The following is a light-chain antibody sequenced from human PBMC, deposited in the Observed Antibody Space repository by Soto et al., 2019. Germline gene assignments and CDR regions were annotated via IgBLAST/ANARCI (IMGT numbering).Light chain of an antibody. CDR2: TAS. Sequence: DIQMTQSPFSLSASVGDRFTVTFRASQSISRSLNWYQQQPGKAPKLLIYTASNLQSGVPSRFSGSGSGTDFTLTISRLEPEDFAIYYCQHYGSPRGTFGQGTKVDIK. V-gene: IGKV1-39*01. CDR3: QHYGSPRGT. CDR1: QSISRS. J-gene: IGKJ1*01.